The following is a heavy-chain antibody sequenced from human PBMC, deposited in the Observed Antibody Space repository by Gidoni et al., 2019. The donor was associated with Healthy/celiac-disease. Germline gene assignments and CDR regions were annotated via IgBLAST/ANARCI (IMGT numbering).Heavy chain of an antibody. CDR3: ARDSPAVTFDY. CDR1: GGSFSGYY. Sequence: QVQLQQWGAGLLKPSETLSLTCAVYGGSFSGYYWSWIRQPPGKGLEWIGEINHSGSTNYNPSLKSRVTISVDTSKNQFSLKLSSVTAADTAVYYCARDSPAVTFDYWGQGTLVTVSS. V-gene: IGHV4-34*01. CDR2: INHSGST. D-gene: IGHD2-2*01. J-gene: IGHJ4*02.